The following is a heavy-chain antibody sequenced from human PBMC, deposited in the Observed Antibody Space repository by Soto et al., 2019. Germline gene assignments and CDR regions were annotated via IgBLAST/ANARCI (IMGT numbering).Heavy chain of an antibody. CDR2: ISWNPGSI. CDR1: GFTFDDYA. CDR3: AKTLKGGSGRFYGMDV. Sequence: EVQLVESGGGLVQPGRSLRLSCAASGFTFDDYAMHWVRQAPGKGLEWVSGISWNPGSIGYADSVKGRFTISRDNANNSMYLQMNSLRAEDTALYYCAKTLKGGSGRFYGMDVWGQGTTVTVS. J-gene: IGHJ6*02. V-gene: IGHV3-9*01. D-gene: IGHD3-10*01.